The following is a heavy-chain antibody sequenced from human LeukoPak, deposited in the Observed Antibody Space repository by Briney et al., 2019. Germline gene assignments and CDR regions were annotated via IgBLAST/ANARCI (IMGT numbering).Heavy chain of an antibody. CDR3: AKRDKYYYGSGSYYRGSWFDP. CDR1: GGSISSYY. J-gene: IGHJ5*02. Sequence: SETLSLTCTVSGGSISSYYWSWIRQPPGKGLEWIGYIYNSGSTNYNPSLKSRVTISVDTSKNQFSLKLSSVTAADTAVYYCAKRDKYYYGSGSYYRGSWFDPWGQGTLVTVSS. CDR2: IYNSGST. D-gene: IGHD3-10*01. V-gene: IGHV4-59*12.